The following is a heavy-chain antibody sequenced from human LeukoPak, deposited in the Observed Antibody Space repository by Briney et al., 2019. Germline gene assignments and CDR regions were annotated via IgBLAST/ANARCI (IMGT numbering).Heavy chain of an antibody. D-gene: IGHD3-3*01. Sequence: GGSLRLSRAASGFTFSSYGMHWVRQAPGKGLEWVAFIRYDGSNKYYADSVKGRFTISRDNSKNTLYLQMNSLRAEDTAVYYCAKAGGIFGVVTALGYWGQGTLVTVSS. J-gene: IGHJ4*02. CDR1: GFTFSSYG. CDR3: AKAGGIFGVVTALGY. V-gene: IGHV3-30*02. CDR2: IRYDGSNK.